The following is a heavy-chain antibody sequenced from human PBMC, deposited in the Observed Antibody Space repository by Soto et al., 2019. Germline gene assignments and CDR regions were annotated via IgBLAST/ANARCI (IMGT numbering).Heavy chain of an antibody. CDR3: SGHRGSTCGPLDY. CDR2: IYHSGST. CDR1: GDSISSAHW. V-gene: IGHV4-4*02. D-gene: IGHD2-21*01. Sequence: QVQLQESGPGLVKPSGTLSLTCVVSGDSISSAHWWGWVRQPPGKGLEWIGEIYHSGSTNYNPSLKRRATTTVDKSKNQFSLQVISVHAADTAVYSWSGHRGSTCGPLDYGGQGLLVTVSS. J-gene: IGHJ4*02.